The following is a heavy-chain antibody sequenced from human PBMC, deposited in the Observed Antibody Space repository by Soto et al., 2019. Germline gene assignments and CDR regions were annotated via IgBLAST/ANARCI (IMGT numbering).Heavy chain of an antibody. Sequence: PSGTLSLSCAVYGGAFSGYYWSWIRQHPGKGLEWIGEINHSGSTNYNPSLKSRVTISVDTSKNQFSLKLSSVTAADTAVYYCARGRATINHYYYYYMDVWGKGTTVTVSS. D-gene: IGHD5-12*01. CDR2: INHSGST. CDR1: GGAFSGYY. V-gene: IGHV4-34*01. CDR3: ARGRATINHYYYYYMDV. J-gene: IGHJ6*03.